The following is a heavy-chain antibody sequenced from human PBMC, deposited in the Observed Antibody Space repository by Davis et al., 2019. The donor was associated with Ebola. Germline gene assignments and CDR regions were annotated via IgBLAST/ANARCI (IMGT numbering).Heavy chain of an antibody. J-gene: IGHJ6*03. Sequence: GESLKISCAASGFTFSNYDMGWVRQVPGKGLEWVSGVYSAGSTYYADSVKGRFTISRDNSKNSLYLQMNSLRDEDTAVYYCARDPTEYSSSSIYYYYYMDVWGKGTTVTVSS. CDR1: GFTFSNYD. CDR2: VYSAGST. V-gene: IGHV3-23*01. CDR3: ARDPTEYSSSSIYYYYYMDV. D-gene: IGHD6-6*01.